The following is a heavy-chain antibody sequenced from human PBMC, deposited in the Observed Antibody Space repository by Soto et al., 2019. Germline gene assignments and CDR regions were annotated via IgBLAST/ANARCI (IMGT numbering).Heavy chain of an antibody. V-gene: IGHV1-18*01. J-gene: IGHJ6*02. CDR2: ISAYNGNT. CDR1: GYSFASYG. Sequence: GASVKVSCKASGYSFASYGISWVRQAPGQGLEWMGWISAYNGNTNYAQKLQGRVTMTTDTSTSTAYMELRSLRSDDTAVYYCARERSGWYEKYGKEDWGQGTMVTVSS. CDR3: ARERSGWYEKYGKED. D-gene: IGHD6-19*01.